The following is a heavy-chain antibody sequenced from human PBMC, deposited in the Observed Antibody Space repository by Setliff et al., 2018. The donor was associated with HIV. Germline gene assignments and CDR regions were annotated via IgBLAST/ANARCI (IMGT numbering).Heavy chain of an antibody. V-gene: IGHV3-7*03. Sequence: GGSLRLSCAASGFTFSTSWMTWVRQAPGQGLEWVANIKGDGSAHYYVDSAKGRFTVSRDNAKNSLYLQMASLSAEDTAVYYCARGTTGSGWFYDSWGQGTLVTVSS. CDR3: ARGTTGSGWFYDS. D-gene: IGHD6-19*01. J-gene: IGHJ4*02. CDR2: IKGDGSAH. CDR1: GFTFSTSW.